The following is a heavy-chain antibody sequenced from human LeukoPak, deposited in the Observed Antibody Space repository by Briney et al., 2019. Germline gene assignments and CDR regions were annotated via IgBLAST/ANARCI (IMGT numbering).Heavy chain of an antibody. V-gene: IGHV3-23*01. CDR2: VSGSSGNT. CDR1: GFTFSSYA. Sequence: GGSLRLSCAASGFTFSSYAMSWVRQAPGKGLEWVSAVSGSSGNTYYADSVKGRFTISRDNSKNTLYLQMNNLRAEDTALYYCAKDFDSYYDSTGYGTSFSYWGQGTLVTVSS. D-gene: IGHD3-22*01. J-gene: IGHJ4*02. CDR3: AKDFDSYYDSTGYGTSFSY.